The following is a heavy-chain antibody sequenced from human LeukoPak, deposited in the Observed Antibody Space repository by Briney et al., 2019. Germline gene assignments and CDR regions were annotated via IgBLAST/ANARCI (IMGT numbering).Heavy chain of an antibody. CDR1: GGSLSSGGYY. D-gene: IGHD6-13*01. CDR2: IYTNGNT. Sequence: SETLSLTCSVSGGSLSSGGYYWTWIRQPAGKGPEWIGRIYTNGNTNYNPSLKSRVAMSVDTSKNQFSLKLSSVTAADTAVYYCARGLYTSSWYFDSWGQGTLVTVSS. CDR3: ARGLYTSSWYFDS. V-gene: IGHV4-61*02. J-gene: IGHJ4*02.